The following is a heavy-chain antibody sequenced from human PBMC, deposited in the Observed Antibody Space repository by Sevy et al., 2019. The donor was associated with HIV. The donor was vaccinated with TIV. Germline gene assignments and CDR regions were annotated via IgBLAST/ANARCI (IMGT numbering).Heavy chain of an antibody. J-gene: IGHJ4*02. CDR2: ITNGGTNK. CDR1: GFSFTAYA. Sequence: GGSLRLSCAASGFSFTAYAIHWVRQAPGKGLEWLAVITNGGTNKFYADSVKGRFTVSRDNSRNTLSLQMDSLSTEDTAIYYCAKAGDLGPFDFWGLGTRVTVSS. V-gene: IGHV3-30*18. CDR3: AKAGDLGPFDF. D-gene: IGHD3-16*01.